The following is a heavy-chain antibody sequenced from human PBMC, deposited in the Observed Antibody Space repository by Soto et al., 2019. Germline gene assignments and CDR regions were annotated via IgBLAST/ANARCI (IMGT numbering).Heavy chain of an antibody. CDR1: GYTFTSYG. Sequence: GASVKVSCKASGYTFTSYGISWVRQAPGQGLEWMGWICAYNGNTNYVQKLQGRVTMTTDTSTSTASMELRSMRSDDTAVYYCATGLRFLEWLLLDYWGQGTLVTSPQ. D-gene: IGHD3-3*01. CDR2: ICAYNGNT. J-gene: IGHJ4*02. V-gene: IGHV1-18*04. CDR3: ATGLRFLEWLLLDY.